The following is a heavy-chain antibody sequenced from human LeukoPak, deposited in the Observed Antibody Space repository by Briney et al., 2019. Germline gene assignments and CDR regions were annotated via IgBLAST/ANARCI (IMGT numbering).Heavy chain of an antibody. CDR3: ARGDVVGAMDY. J-gene: IGHJ4*02. CDR2: MNPNSGNT. CDR1: GYTFTSYY. Sequence: ASVKVSCKASGYTFTSYYMHWVRQATGQGLEWMGWMNPNSGNTGYAQKFQGRVTMTRNTSISTAYMELSSLRSEDTAVYYCARGDVVGAMDYWGQGTLVTVSS. V-gene: IGHV1-8*02. D-gene: IGHD1-26*01.